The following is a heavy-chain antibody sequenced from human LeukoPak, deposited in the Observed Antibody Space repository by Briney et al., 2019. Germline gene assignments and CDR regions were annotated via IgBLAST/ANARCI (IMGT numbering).Heavy chain of an antibody. D-gene: IGHD2-2*01. J-gene: IGHJ5*02. CDR2: ISSSSSYT. V-gene: IGHV3-11*06. CDR1: GFTFSDYY. Sequence: GGSLRLSCAASGFTFSDYYMSWIRQAPGKGLEGVSYISSSSSYTNYADSVKGRFTISRDNAKNSLYLQMNSLRAEDTAVYYCARDGGSTSSYFDPWGQGTLVTVSS. CDR3: ARDGGSTSSYFDP.